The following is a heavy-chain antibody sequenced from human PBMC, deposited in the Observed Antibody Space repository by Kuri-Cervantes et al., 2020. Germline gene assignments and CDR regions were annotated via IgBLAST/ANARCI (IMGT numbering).Heavy chain of an antibody. CDR3: ARGKGSATGNWFDP. V-gene: IGHV3-21*01. J-gene: IGHJ5*02. CDR1: GFTFSSYS. D-gene: IGHD3-10*01. Sequence: GESLKISCAASGFTFSSYSMNWVRQAPGKGLEWVSSISSSSSYIYYADSVKGRFTISRDNAKNSLYLQMNSLRAEDTAVYYCARGKGSATGNWFDPWGQGTLVTVSS. CDR2: ISSSSSYI.